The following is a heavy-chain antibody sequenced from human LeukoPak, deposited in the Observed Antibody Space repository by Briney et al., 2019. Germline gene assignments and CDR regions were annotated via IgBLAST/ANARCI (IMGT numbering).Heavy chain of an antibody. J-gene: IGHJ5*02. Sequence: ASVKVSCKASGYTFTGYYMHWVRQAPGQGLEWMGWINPNSGGTNYAQKFQGRVTMTRDTSISTAYMELSRLRSDDTAVYYCASRITMVRGVIIKEGNWFDPWGQGTLVTVSP. V-gene: IGHV1-2*02. CDR1: GYTFTGYY. CDR3: ASRITMVRGVIIKEGNWFDP. CDR2: INPNSGGT. D-gene: IGHD3-10*01.